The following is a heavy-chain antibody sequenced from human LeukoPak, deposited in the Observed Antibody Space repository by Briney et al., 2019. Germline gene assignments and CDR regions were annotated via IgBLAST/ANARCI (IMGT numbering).Heavy chain of an antibody. D-gene: IGHD2-15*01. CDR3: ARGGPGYCSGGSCYSDYYYMDV. Sequence: ASVKVSCKASGYTFTGYYMHWVRQAPGQGLEWMGWINPNSGGTNYAQKFQGRVTMTRDTSISTAYMELGRLRSDDTAVYYCARGGPGYCSGGSCYSDYYYMDVWGKGTTVTVSS. CDR1: GYTFTGYY. J-gene: IGHJ6*03. V-gene: IGHV1-2*02. CDR2: INPNSGGT.